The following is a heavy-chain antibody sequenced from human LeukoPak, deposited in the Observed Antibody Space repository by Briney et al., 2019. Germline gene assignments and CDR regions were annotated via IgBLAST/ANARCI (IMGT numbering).Heavy chain of an antibody. J-gene: IGHJ6*02. CDR3: GRNEFGDTIFGMDV. D-gene: IGHD2-21*02. V-gene: IGHV4-4*07. CDR2: ISASGST. Sequence: SETQSLTCTVSGGSISSDYWSWIRQSAGRGLEWIGRISASGSTNYNPSLKSRVTMSIDTSKNQFSLKLTSVTAADTAVYYCGRNEFGDTIFGMDVWGQGTTVTVSS. CDR1: GGSISSDY.